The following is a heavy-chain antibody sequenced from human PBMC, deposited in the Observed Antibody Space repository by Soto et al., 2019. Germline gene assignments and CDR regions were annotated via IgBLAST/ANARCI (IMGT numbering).Heavy chain of an antibody. Sequence: QVQLQESGPGLMKPSGTLSLTCAVSGGSISTNWWSWVRQPPGKGLEWMGESYHSGATNYNPSLKIRVTVSVDKSQNHLSLNLNSVTAADTAVYYCARHIAVSGTRVFDFWGHGTLVTVSS. J-gene: IGHJ4*01. V-gene: IGHV4-4*02. CDR3: ARHIAVSGTRVFDF. CDR2: SYHSGAT. D-gene: IGHD6-19*01. CDR1: GGSISTNW.